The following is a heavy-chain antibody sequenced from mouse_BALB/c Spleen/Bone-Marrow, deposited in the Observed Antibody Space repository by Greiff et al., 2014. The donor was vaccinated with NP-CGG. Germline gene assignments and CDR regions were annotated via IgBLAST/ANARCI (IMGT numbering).Heavy chain of an antibody. D-gene: IGHD1-1*01. J-gene: IGHJ3*01. CDR2: IWAGGST. CDR1: EFSLTSYG. CDR3: ARGGSSRAWFAY. V-gene: IGHV2-9*02. Sequence: VQLQQSGPGLVAPSQSLSITCTASEFSLTSYGVHWVRQPPGKGLERLGVIWAGGSTNYNSALMSRLSISKDNSKSQVFLKMNSLQTDDTAMYYCARGGSSRAWFAYWGQGTLVTVSA.